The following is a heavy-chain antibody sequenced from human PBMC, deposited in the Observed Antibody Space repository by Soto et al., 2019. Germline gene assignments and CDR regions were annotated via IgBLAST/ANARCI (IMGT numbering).Heavy chain of an antibody. Sequence: PSETLSLTCTVSGGSISSGDYYWIWIRQPPGKGLEWIGYIYYSGSTYYNPSLKSRVTISVDTSKNQFSLKLSSVTAADTAVYYCARVGDGYNLYFDYWGQGTLVTVSS. V-gene: IGHV4-30-4*01. CDR1: GGSISSGDYY. J-gene: IGHJ4*02. CDR2: IYYSGST. D-gene: IGHD5-12*01. CDR3: ARVGDGYNLYFDY.